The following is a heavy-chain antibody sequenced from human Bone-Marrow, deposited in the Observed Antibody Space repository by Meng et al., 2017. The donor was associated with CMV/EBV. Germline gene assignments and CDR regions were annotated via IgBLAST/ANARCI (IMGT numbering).Heavy chain of an antibody. CDR2: IYYSGST. CDR1: GGSISSSDYY. V-gene: IGHV4-39*01. D-gene: IGHD2-15*01. CDR3: ARLRGWQAGMDV. J-gene: IGHJ6*02. Sequence: GSLRLSCTVSGGSISSSDYYWGWIRQPPGKGLEWIGSIYYSGSTYYNAPLKSRVIISVDTSKNQFSLKLSSVTAADTAVYYCARLRGWQAGMDVWGQGTTVTVSS.